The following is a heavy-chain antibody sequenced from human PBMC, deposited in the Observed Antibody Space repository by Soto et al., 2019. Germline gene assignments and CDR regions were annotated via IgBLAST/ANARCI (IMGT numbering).Heavy chain of an antibody. V-gene: IGHV3-30*18. CDR3: AKDHQPDIRHTYAFDI. J-gene: IGHJ3*02. CDR1: GFTFSSYG. D-gene: IGHD2-2*01. Sequence: QVQLVESGGGVVQPGRSLRLSCAASGFTFSSYGMHWVRQAPGKGLEWVAVISYDGSNKYYADSVKGRFTISRDNSKNTRYLQMNSLRAEDTAVYYCAKDHQPDIRHTYAFDIWGQGTMVTVSS. CDR2: ISYDGSNK.